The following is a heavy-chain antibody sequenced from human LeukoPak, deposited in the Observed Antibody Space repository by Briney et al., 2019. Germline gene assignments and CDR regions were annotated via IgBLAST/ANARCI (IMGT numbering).Heavy chain of an antibody. Sequence: ASVKVSCKASGYTFTSYGISWVRQAPGQGLEWMGWISAYNGNTNYAQKLQGRVTMTTDTSTSTAYMELRSLRSDDTAVYYCARDSPGAIVLMVHALTDAFDIWGQGTMVTVSS. V-gene: IGHV1-18*01. CDR1: GYTFTSYG. D-gene: IGHD2-8*01. CDR3: ARDSPGAIVLMVHALTDAFDI. CDR2: ISAYNGNT. J-gene: IGHJ3*02.